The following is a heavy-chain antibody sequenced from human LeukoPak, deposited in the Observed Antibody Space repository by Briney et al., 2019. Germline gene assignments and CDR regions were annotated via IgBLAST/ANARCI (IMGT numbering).Heavy chain of an antibody. Sequence: SETLSLTCTVSGGSISSYYWSWIRQPPGKGLEWIGEINHSGSTNYNPSLKSRVTISVDTSKNQFSLKLSSVTAADTAVYYCARASNDSSSRGYYFDYWGQGTLVTVSS. CDR3: ARASNDSSSRGYYFDY. V-gene: IGHV4-34*01. J-gene: IGHJ4*02. D-gene: IGHD6-13*01. CDR2: INHSGST. CDR1: GGSISSYY.